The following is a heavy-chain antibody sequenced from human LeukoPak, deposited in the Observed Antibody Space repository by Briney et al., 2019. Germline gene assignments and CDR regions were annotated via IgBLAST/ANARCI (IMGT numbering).Heavy chain of an antibody. CDR2: IRYDGNNK. CDR3: ARTSLLGFYFDY. Sequence: PGGSLRLSCAASGFTFSNYGMHWVRQAPGKGLEWVAFIRYDGNNKFYGDSVKGRFTISRDNSKNTLYLQMNSLRADDTAVYYCARTSLLGFYFDYWGQGTLVTVSS. CDR1: GFTFSNYG. D-gene: IGHD1-26*01. J-gene: IGHJ4*02. V-gene: IGHV3-30*02.